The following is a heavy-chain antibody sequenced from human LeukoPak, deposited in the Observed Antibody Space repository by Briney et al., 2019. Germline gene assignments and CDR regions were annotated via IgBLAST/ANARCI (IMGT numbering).Heavy chain of an antibody. J-gene: IGHJ4*02. D-gene: IGHD4-17*01. V-gene: IGHV3-23*01. CDR2: NSGSGGST. CDR3: AKVKSKGGLYGDYSFDY. CDR1: GFTFSSYA. Sequence: GGSLRLFCAASGFTFSSYAMSWVRQAPGEGREWVSANSGSGGSTYYADSVKGRFTISRDNSKNTLYLQMNSLRAEDTAVYYCAKVKSKGGLYGDYSFDYWGQGTLVTVSS.